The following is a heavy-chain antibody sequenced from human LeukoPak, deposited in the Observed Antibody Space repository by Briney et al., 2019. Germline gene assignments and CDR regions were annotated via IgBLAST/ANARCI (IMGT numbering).Heavy chain of an antibody. Sequence: SETLSLTCAVYGGPFSGYYWSWIRQPPGKGLEWIGEINHSGSTNYNPSLKSRVTISVDTSKNQFSLKLSSVAAADTAVYYCARGNYGFLQTWGQGTLVTVSS. CDR3: ARGNYGFLQT. D-gene: IGHD3-3*01. V-gene: IGHV4-34*01. J-gene: IGHJ5*02. CDR1: GGPFSGYY. CDR2: INHSGST.